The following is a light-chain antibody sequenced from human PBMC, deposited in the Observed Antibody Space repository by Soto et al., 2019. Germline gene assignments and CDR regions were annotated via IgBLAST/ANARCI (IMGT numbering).Light chain of an antibody. CDR2: GAS. J-gene: IGKJ2*01. CDR1: QSVSSSY. Sequence: EIVLTQSPGTLSLSPGERATLSCRASQSVSSSYLAWYQQKPGQAPRLLIYGASSMATGIPDRVSGSGSGTDFTLHIRRLEHDDFAVYYCQQYGSSAYPFGQATQL. V-gene: IGKV3-20*01. CDR3: QQYGSSAYP.